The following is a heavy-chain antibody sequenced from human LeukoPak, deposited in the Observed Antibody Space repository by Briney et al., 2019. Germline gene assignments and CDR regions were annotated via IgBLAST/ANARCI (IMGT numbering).Heavy chain of an antibody. V-gene: IGHV3-53*01. D-gene: IGHD3-22*01. J-gene: IGHJ4*02. CDR2: IYSGGST. Sequence: GGSLRLSCAASGFTVSSNYMSWVRQAPGKGLEWVSVIYSGGSTYYADSVKGRFTISRDNSKNTLYLQMNSLRVEDTAIYFCARAAYDSNGYLTLWGQGTLVTVSS. CDR3: ARAAYDSNGYLTL. CDR1: GFTVSSNY.